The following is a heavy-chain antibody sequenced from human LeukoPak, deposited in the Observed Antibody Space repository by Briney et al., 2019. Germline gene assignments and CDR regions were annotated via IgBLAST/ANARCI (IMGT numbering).Heavy chain of an antibody. V-gene: IGHV3-21*01. D-gene: IGHD6-19*01. CDR1: GFTFSSYS. J-gene: IGHJ3*02. CDR2: ISSSSSYI. Sequence: GGSLRLSCAASGFTFSSYSMNWVRQAPGKGLEWVSSISSSSSYIYYADSVKGRFTISRDNAKNSLYLQMNSLRAEDTAVYYCARGRLVAVAEDAFDIWGQGTMVTVSS. CDR3: ARGRLVAVAEDAFDI.